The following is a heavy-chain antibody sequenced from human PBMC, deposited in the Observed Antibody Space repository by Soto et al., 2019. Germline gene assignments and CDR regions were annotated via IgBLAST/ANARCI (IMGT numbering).Heavy chain of an antibody. CDR3: ARSSTTYYYQSSPYWPDKELDI. J-gene: IGHJ4*02. CDR2: VIPIFGTT. V-gene: IGHV1-69*06. CDR1: GGTISTFS. Sequence: QGQLLQSGAEVKKPGSSVKVSCKASGGTISTFSINWVRQAPGQGLEWVGGVIPIFGTTNYAQKFQGRVTISADKSTKTGYMELSSLTSEDTAVYYCARSSTTYYYQSSPYWPDKELDIWGQGTLITVSS. D-gene: IGHD3-22*01.